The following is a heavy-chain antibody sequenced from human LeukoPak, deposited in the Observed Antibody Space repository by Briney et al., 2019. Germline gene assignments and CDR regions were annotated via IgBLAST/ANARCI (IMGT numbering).Heavy chain of an antibody. CDR3: ARAGGFTTHYFDS. CDR1: GGSIRANSYY. Sequence: MASETLSLTCEVSGGSIRANSYYWDWIRQPPGGGLEWIGSVYYPDKTYNSPSLKSRVAVSVDTSKNQFYLKLTSVTAADTAVYFCARAGGFTTHYFDSWGQGILVTVSS. CDR2: VYYPDKT. D-gene: IGHD5-12*01. J-gene: IGHJ4*02. V-gene: IGHV4-39*07.